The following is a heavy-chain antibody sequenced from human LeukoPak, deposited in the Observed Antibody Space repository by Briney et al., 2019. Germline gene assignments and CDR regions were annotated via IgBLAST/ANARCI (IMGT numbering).Heavy chain of an antibody. J-gene: IGHJ4*02. V-gene: IGHV4-39*07. Sequence: SETLSLTCTVSGGSISSSSYYWGWIRQPPGKGLEWIGSIYYSGSTYYNPSLKSRVTISVDTSKNQFSLKLGSVTAADTAVYYCARESLPHFDYWGQGTLVTVSS. CDR1: GGSISSSSYY. D-gene: IGHD1-14*01. CDR3: ARESLPHFDY. CDR2: IYYSGST.